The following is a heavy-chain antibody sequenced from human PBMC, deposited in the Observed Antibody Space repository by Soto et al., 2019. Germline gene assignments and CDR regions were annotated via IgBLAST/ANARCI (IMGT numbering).Heavy chain of an antibody. CDR2: IYYSGST. CDR3: ARDFGVLRYFDWLGGGEMDY. CDR1: GGSISSSSYY. V-gene: IGHV4-39*02. D-gene: IGHD3-9*01. J-gene: IGHJ4*02. Sequence: QLQLQESGPGLVKPSETLSLTCTVSGGSISSSSYYWGWIRQPPGKGLEWIGSIYYSGSTYYNPSLKSRVTISVDTSKNQFSLKLSSVNAADTAVYYCARDFGVLRYFDWLGGGEMDYWGQGTLVTVSS.